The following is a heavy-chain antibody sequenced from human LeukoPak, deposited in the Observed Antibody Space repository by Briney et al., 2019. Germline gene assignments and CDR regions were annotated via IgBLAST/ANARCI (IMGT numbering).Heavy chain of an antibody. J-gene: IGHJ5*02. CDR3: ATGSATIGRWFDP. V-gene: IGHV1-69-2*01. CDR1: GYTFTDYY. Sequence: ATVKISCKVSGYTFTDYYMHLVQQAPGKGLEWMGLVDPEDGETIYAEKFQGRVTITADMSTDTAYMELSSLRSEDTAVYYCATGSATIGRWFDPWGQGTLVTVSS. D-gene: IGHD5-24*01. CDR2: VDPEDGET.